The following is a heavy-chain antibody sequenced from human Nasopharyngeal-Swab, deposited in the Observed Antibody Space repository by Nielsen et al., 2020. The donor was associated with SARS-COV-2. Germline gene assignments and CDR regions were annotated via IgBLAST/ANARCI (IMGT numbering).Heavy chain of an antibody. CDR2: ISTNGGGA. D-gene: IGHD3-3*01. Sequence: ASVKVSCKAFGYTFISYYIHWVRQAPGEGLEWMGVISTNGGGARYAQKFQGRVTMTSDASTRTVYMELSSLRSEDTAVYYCARGIGYHEFWSGYIDYWGQGTLVTVSS. J-gene: IGHJ4*02. CDR1: GYTFISYY. CDR3: ARGIGYHEFWSGYIDY. V-gene: IGHV1-46*01.